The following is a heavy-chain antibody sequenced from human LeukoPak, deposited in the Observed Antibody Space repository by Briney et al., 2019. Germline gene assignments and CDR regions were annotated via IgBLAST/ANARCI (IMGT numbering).Heavy chain of an antibody. V-gene: IGHV4-39*01. J-gene: IGHJ6*03. CDR3: ARQGGGSYSMPWDYYYYYYMDV. CDR2: IYYSGST. CDR1: GGSLSSSSYY. Sequence: SETLSLTCTVSGGSLSSSSYYWGWLRQPPGRGLEWLGSIYYSGSTYYNPSLKSRVTISVDTSKNQFSLKLSSVTAADTAVYYCARQGGGSYSMPWDYYYYYYMDVWGKGTTVTISS. D-gene: IGHD1-26*01.